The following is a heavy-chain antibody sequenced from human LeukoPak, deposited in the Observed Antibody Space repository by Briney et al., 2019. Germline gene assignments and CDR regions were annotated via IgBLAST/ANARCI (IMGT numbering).Heavy chain of an antibody. CDR2: ISWNSGSI. Sequence: GGSLRLSCAASGFTSDDYAMHWVRQAPGKGLEWVSGISWNSGSIGYADSVKGRFTISRDNAKNSLYLQMNSLRAEDTALYYCAKDMVGDYYDSSGFDYWGQGTLVTVSS. D-gene: IGHD3-22*01. V-gene: IGHV3-9*02. CDR3: AKDMVGDYYDSSGFDY. CDR1: GFTSDDYA. J-gene: IGHJ4*02.